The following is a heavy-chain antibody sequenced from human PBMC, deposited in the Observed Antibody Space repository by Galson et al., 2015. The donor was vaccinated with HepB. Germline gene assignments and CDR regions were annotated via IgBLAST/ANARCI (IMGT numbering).Heavy chain of an antibody. D-gene: IGHD2-15*01. CDR3: AREDSSGIGVVVANGMDV. Sequence: SVKVSCKASGYTFTGYYMHWVRQAPGLGLEWMGWINPHSGDTVYAQKFQGRVTMTRDTSISTAYMELSTLRSDDTAVYYCAREDSSGIGVVVANGMDVWGQGTTVTVSS. V-gene: IGHV1-2*02. J-gene: IGHJ6*02. CDR2: INPHSGDT. CDR1: GYTFTGYY.